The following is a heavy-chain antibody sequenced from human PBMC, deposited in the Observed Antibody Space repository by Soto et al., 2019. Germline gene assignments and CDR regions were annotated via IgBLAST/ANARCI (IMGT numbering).Heavy chain of an antibody. Sequence: QVQLVESGGGVVQPGRSLRLSCAASGFTFSSHGMHWVRQAPGKGLEWVAVIWYDGSNKYYADSVKGRFTISRDNSKNTQYLQMNSLRAEDTAGYYCARGSDNKVVDPWGQGTLVTVSS. CDR2: IWYDGSNK. CDR3: ARGSDNKVVDP. D-gene: IGHD1-26*01. CDR1: GFTFSSHG. J-gene: IGHJ5*02. V-gene: IGHV3-33*01.